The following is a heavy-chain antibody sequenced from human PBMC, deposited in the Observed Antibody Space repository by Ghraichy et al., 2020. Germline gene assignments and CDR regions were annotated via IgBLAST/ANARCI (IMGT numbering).Heavy chain of an antibody. D-gene: IGHD2-15*01. CDR1: GGSFSGYY. Sequence: GSLRLSCAVYGGSFSGYYWSWIRQPPGKGLEWIGEINHSGSTNYNPSLKSRVTISVDTSKNQFSLKLSSVTAADTAVYYCARGRGYCSGGSCAIDPWGQGTLVTVSS. CDR2: INHSGST. V-gene: IGHV4-34*01. J-gene: IGHJ5*02. CDR3: ARGRGYCSGGSCAIDP.